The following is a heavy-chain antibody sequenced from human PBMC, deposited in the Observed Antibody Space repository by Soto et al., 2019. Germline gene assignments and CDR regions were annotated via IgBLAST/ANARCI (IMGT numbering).Heavy chain of an antibody. D-gene: IGHD6-6*01. CDR2: IYSGGSA. J-gene: IGHJ6*02. CDR1: GFSVSSSD. V-gene: IGHV3-53*01. Sequence: GGSLRLSCAASGFSVSSSDMSWVRQVPGEGLEWVSVIYSGGSAHDADYVKGRFSVSRDTSKNTVDLQMNSLRVDDTAVYYCGTSSRKDYHFAMDVWGQGTAVTVSS. CDR3: GTSSRKDYHFAMDV.